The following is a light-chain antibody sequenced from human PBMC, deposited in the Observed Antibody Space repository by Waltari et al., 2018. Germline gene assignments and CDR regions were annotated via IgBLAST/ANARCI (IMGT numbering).Light chain of an antibody. V-gene: IGKV1-39*01. CDR1: QRVSNI. J-gene: IGKJ2*01. Sequence: DIQMTQSPSSLSASVGDRVTITCRTSQRVSNIFQWYQQRPGKAPTLLIFGASSLRGGAPSRFSGSGSGTEFTLTISSLQPEDFATYYCQQSYRTPFTFGQGTKLEIK. CDR3: QQSYRTPFT. CDR2: GAS.